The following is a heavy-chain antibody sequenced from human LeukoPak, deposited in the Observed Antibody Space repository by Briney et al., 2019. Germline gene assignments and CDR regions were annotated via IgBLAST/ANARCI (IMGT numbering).Heavy chain of an antibody. CDR2: INHSGST. CDR1: GGSFSGYY. D-gene: IGHD6-19*01. Sequence: SETLSLTCAVYGGSFSGYYWSWIRQPPGKGLEWIGEINHSGSTNYNPSLKSRVTISVDTSKNQFSLELSSVTAADTAVYYCARMSSGYDYWGQGTLVTVSS. V-gene: IGHV4-34*01. CDR3: ARMSSGYDY. J-gene: IGHJ4*02.